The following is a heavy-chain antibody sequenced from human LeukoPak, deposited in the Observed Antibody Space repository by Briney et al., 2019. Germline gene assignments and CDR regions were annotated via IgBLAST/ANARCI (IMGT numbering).Heavy chain of an antibody. V-gene: IGHV4-39*07. D-gene: IGHD5-12*01. CDR3: ACHGGYLHSSYALDI. Sequence: SETLSLTCTVSGGSISSSSYYWGWIRQPPGKGLEWIGSIYYSGSTYYNPSLKSRVTISVDTSKNQFSLKLSSVTAADTAVYYCACHGGYLHSSYALDIWGQGTMVTVSS. J-gene: IGHJ3*02. CDR1: GGSISSSSYY. CDR2: IYYSGST.